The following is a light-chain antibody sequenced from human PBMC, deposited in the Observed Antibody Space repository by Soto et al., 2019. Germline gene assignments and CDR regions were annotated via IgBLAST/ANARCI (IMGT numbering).Light chain of an antibody. Sequence: EIVLTQSPATLSLSPGERATLSCRASQSVSSYLAWYQQKPGQAPRLLIYDASNRATGIPARFSGSGSGTDFTLTISSLEPEDFAVYYCQQRSNWPPITGGQGRRLAI. J-gene: IGKJ5*01. V-gene: IGKV3-11*01. CDR1: QSVSSY. CDR2: DAS. CDR3: QQRSNWPPIT.